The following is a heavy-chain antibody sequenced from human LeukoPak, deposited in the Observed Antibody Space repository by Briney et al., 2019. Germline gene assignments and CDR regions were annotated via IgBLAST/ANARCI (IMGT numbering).Heavy chain of an antibody. V-gene: IGHV1-58*02. CDR2: IVVGSGYT. D-gene: IGHD6-13*01. J-gene: IGHJ4*02. Sequence: SVKVSCKASGFTFTNSAMQWVRQARGQRLEWIGWIVVGSGYTNYAQKFQERVTITRDMSTSTAYMELSSLRSEDTAVYYCAAVPLYSSSWDFDYWGQGTLVTVSS. CDR1: GFTFTNSA. CDR3: AAVPLYSSSWDFDY.